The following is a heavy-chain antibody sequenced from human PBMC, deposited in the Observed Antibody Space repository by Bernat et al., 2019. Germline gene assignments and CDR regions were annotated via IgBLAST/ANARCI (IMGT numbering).Heavy chain of an antibody. D-gene: IGHD3-3*01. J-gene: IGHJ5*02. CDR3: ARRQRITIFGVASNWFDP. Sequence: QVQLQESGPGLVKPSQTLSLTCTVSGGSISSGGYYWSWIRQHPGKGLEWIGYIYYSGSTYYNPSLKRRVTISVDTSKNQFSLKLSSVTAADTAVYYCARRQRITIFGVASNWFDPWGQGTLVTVSS. CDR1: GGSISSGGYY. CDR2: IYYSGST. V-gene: IGHV4-31*03.